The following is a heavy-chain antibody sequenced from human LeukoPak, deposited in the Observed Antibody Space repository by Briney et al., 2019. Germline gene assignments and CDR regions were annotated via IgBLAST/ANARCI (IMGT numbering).Heavy chain of an antibody. CDR1: GGSISSSSYY. CDR2: IYYSGST. Sequence: TSETQSLTCTVSGGSISSSSYYWGWIRQPPGKGLEWIGSIYYSGSTYYNPSLKSRVTISVDTSKNQFSLKLSSVTAADTAVYHCARPASWNYDHYYNMDVWGKGTTVTVSS. D-gene: IGHD1-1*01. J-gene: IGHJ6*03. V-gene: IGHV4-39*01. CDR3: ARPASWNYDHYYNMDV.